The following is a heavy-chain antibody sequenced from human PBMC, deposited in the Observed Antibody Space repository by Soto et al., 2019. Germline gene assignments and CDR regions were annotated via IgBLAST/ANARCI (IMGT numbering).Heavy chain of an antibody. Sequence: EVQLLESGGGLVQPGGSLRLSCAASGFTFSSYAMSWVRQAPGKGLEWVSAISGSGGSPYYADSVKGRFTISRDNSKKTLYLQMNSLRAEDTAVYYCAKARDSGYDHWDGMDVWGQGSTVTVSS. CDR3: AKARDSGYDHWDGMDV. CDR2: ISGSGGSP. CDR1: GFTFSSYA. J-gene: IGHJ6*02. D-gene: IGHD5-12*01. V-gene: IGHV3-23*01.